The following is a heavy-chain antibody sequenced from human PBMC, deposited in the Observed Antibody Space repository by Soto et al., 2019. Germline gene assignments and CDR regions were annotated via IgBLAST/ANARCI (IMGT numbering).Heavy chain of an antibody. Sequence: QVQLVQSGAEVKKPGASVKVSCKASGYTFTSYAINWVRQAPGQGLEWMGWISAYNGNTIYAQKLQERVTMTTDTSTSTAYMELRSLRSDDTAVYYCARDAGSGSYYPFDYWGQGTLVTVSS. CDR2: ISAYNGNT. CDR1: GYTFTSYA. D-gene: IGHD3-10*01. CDR3: ARDAGSGSYYPFDY. J-gene: IGHJ4*02. V-gene: IGHV1-18*01.